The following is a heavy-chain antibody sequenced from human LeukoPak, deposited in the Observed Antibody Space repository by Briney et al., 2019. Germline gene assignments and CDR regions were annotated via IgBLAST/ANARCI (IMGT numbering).Heavy chain of an antibody. J-gene: IGHJ4*02. D-gene: IGHD5-12*01. V-gene: IGHV3-33*01. CDR3: ARVRGYSGYGALVY. Sequence: GGSLRLSCAASGFTFSSYGMHWVRQAPGKGLEWVAVIWYDGSNKYYADSVKGRFTISRDNSKNTLYPQMNSLRAEDTAVYYCARVRGYSGYGALVYWGQGTLVTVSS. CDR2: IWYDGSNK. CDR1: GFTFSSYG.